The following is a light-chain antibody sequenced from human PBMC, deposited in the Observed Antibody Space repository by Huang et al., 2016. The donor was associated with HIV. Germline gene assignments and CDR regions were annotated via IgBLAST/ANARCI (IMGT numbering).Light chain of an antibody. J-gene: IGKJ1*01. V-gene: IGKV3-15*01. CDR2: GAS. Sequence: EIVLTQSPATLSVSPGERATLSCRASQSINSNLAWYQKKYGQAPRLLISGASTRASGIPARFSGSGSRTEFTLTISSLQSEDFAVYYCQQYYHWPQTFGQGTKVEIK. CDR1: QSINSN. CDR3: QQYYHWPQT.